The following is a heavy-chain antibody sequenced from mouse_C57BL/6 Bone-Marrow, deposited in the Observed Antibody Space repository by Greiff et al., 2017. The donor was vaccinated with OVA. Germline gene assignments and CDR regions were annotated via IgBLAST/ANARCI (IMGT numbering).Heavy chain of an antibody. CDR3: ASGGSILDY. Sequence: ESGPGLVKPSQSLSLTCSVTGYSITSGYYWNWIRQFPGNKLEWMGYISYDGSNNYNPSLKNRISITRDTSKNQFFLKLNSVTTEDTATYYCASGGSILDYWGQGTTLTVSS. CDR2: ISYDGSN. CDR1: GYSITSGYY. V-gene: IGHV3-6*01. J-gene: IGHJ2*01. D-gene: IGHD1-1*01.